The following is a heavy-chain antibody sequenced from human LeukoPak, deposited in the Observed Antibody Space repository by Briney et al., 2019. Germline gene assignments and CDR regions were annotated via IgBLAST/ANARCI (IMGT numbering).Heavy chain of an antibody. V-gene: IGHV5-51*01. D-gene: IGHD3-22*01. CDR2: IYPGDSDT. CDR3: AKHNYPYYYDRSGSSYWFDP. J-gene: IGHJ5*02. CDR1: GYSFTSYW. Sequence: GESLKISCKGSGYSFTSYWIGWVRQMPGKGLEWMGIIYPGDSDTRYSPSFQGQVTISADKSISTAYLQWSSLKASDTAMYYWAKHNYPYYYDRSGSSYWFDPWGQGPLVTVSS.